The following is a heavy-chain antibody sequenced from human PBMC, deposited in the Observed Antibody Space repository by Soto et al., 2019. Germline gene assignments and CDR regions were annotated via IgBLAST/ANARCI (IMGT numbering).Heavy chain of an antibody. CDR1: GFTFSSYA. CDR2: TSYDGSNK. CDR3: ARVDSSSPNYYYYAMDV. V-gene: IGHV3-30-3*01. Sequence: QVQLVESGGGVVQPGRSLRLSCAASGFTFSSYAMHWVRQAPGKGLGWVAITSYDGSNKYYADSVKGRFTISRDNSKNTLYVQMNSLRAEDTAVYYCARVDSSSPNYYYYAMDVWGQGTTVTVSS. D-gene: IGHD6-6*01. J-gene: IGHJ6*02.